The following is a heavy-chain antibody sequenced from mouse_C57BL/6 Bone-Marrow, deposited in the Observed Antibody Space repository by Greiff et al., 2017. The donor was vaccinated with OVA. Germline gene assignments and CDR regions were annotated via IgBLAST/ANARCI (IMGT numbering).Heavy chain of an antibody. J-gene: IGHJ2*01. CDR1: GYTFTSYD. D-gene: IGHD1-1*01. V-gene: IGHV1-85*01. CDR3: AREGGFIWDY. Sequence: VKLVESGPELVKPGASVKLSCKASGYTFTSYDINWVKPRPGQGLEWIGWIYPRDGSTKYNEKFKGKATLTVDTSSSTAYMELHSLTSEDSAVYFCAREGGFIWDYWGQGTTLTVSS. CDR2: IYPRDGST.